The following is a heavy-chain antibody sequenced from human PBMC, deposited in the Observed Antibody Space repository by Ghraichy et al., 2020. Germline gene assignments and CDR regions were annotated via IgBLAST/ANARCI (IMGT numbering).Heavy chain of an antibody. CDR2: VYYSGIT. J-gene: IGHJ3*02. Sequence: TLSLTCIVSGGSVTSTNYYWGWIRQPPGKGLEWVGGVYYSGITYYNPSLKSRVTISIDTSKNHFSLKLGSVTAADTAIYFCARSSPADPGAYVIWGQGTMVTVSS. V-gene: IGHV4-39*07. CDR1: GGSVTSTNYY. CDR3: ARSSPADPGAYVI.